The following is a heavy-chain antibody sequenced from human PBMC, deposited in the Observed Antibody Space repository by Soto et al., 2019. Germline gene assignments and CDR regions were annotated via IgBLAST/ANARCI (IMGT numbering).Heavy chain of an antibody. CDR1: GFTFGGYG. CDR2: ISYDGRNT. D-gene: IGHD3-10*01. Sequence: PGGSLRLSCAASGFTFGGYGMHWVRQAPGKGLEWAAAISYDGRNTYYAGSVQGRFAISRDNSKNTMYLQMNSLRVEDTAVYYCARAKWHDGSGRVREFDYWGQGALVTVSS. CDR3: ARAKWHDGSGRVREFDY. J-gene: IGHJ4*02. V-gene: IGHV3-33*01.